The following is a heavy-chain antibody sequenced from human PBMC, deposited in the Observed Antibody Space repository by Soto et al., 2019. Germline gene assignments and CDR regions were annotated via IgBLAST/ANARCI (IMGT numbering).Heavy chain of an antibody. CDR3: AHRTTPVTWWFDP. J-gene: IGHJ5*02. CDR2: IYWDDDK. CDR1: GFSLTTSGVG. V-gene: IGHV2-5*02. Sequence: QITLKESGPTLVKPTQTLTLTCTFSGFSLTTSGVGVGWIRQPPGKALEWLALIYWDDDKRYSPSLKSRLTLAXETXKSRVALTRPNIDPADTPTYFSAHRTTPVTWWFDPWGQGTLVTVCS. D-gene: IGHD4-17*01.